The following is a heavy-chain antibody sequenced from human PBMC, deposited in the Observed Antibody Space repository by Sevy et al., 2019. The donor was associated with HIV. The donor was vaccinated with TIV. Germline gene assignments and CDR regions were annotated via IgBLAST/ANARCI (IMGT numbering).Heavy chain of an antibody. V-gene: IGHV1-69*13. J-gene: IGHJ4*02. CDR2: IIPIFGTA. Sequence: ASVKVSCKASGGTFSSYAISWVRQAPGQGLEWMGGIIPIFGTANYAQKFQGRVTITADESTSTAYMELSSLRSEDTAVYYCASGRIAARPGGVDYWGQGTLVTVSS. CDR1: GGTFSSYA. CDR3: ASGRIAARPGGVDY. D-gene: IGHD6-6*01.